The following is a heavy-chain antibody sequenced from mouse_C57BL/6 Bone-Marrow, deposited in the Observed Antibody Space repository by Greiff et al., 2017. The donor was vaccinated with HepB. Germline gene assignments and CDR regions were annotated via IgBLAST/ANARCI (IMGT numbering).Heavy chain of an antibody. CDR3: ARHLYYYGSTYAMDY. V-gene: IGHV5-15*01. CDR1: GFTFSDYG. J-gene: IGHJ4*01. D-gene: IGHD1-1*01. Sequence: EVKLMESGGGLVQPGGSLKLSCAASGFTFSDYGMAWVRQAPRKGPEWVAFISNLAYSIYYADTVTGRFTISRENAKNTLYLEMSSLRSEDTAMYYCARHLYYYGSTYAMDYWGQGTSVTVSS. CDR2: ISNLAYSI.